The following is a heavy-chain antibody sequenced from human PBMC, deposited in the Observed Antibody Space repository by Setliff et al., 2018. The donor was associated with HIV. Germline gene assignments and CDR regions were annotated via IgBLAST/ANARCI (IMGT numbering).Heavy chain of an antibody. V-gene: IGHV4-59*08. Sequence: PSETLSLTCTVSGGSISSYYWTWLRQFPGKGLEWIGFIFYTGSTTYNPSLNSRVTISVDTSKNQFSLKLSSVTAADTAVYYCGRQVPVPGVAVTPIDYWGQGTLVTVSS. J-gene: IGHJ4*02. CDR3: GRQVPVPGVAVTPIDY. CDR1: GGSISSYY. CDR2: IFYTGST. D-gene: IGHD3-22*01.